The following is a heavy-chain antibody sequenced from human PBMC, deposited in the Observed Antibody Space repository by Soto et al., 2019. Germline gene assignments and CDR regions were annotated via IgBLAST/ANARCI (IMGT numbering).Heavy chain of an antibody. Sequence: QVQLVESGGGVVQPGRSLRLSCAAYGFTFSSYGMHWVRQAPGKGLEWVAVIWYEGSNKYYADSVKGRFTISRDNSKNSLYLQMNSLRAEDTAVYYCARDGSSNYYDFWSGYLGNWFDPWGQGTLVTVSS. CDR1: GFTFSSYG. J-gene: IGHJ5*02. V-gene: IGHV3-33*01. CDR3: ARDGSSNYYDFWSGYLGNWFDP. CDR2: IWYEGSNK. D-gene: IGHD3-3*01.